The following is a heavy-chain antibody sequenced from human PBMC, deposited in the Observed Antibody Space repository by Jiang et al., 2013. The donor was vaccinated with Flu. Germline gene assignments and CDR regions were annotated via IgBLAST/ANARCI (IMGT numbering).Heavy chain of an antibody. J-gene: IGHJ4*02. V-gene: IGHV1-69*04. CDR1: GGTFSSYA. Sequence: SGAEVKKPGSSVKVSCKASGGTFSSYAISWVRQAPGQGLEWMGGIIPILGIANYAQKFQGRVTITADKSTSTAYMELSSLRSEDTAVYYCARELYYGLRLDYFDYWGQGTLVTVSS. CDR2: IIPILGIA. D-gene: IGHD2-8*01. CDR3: ARELYYGLRLDYFDY.